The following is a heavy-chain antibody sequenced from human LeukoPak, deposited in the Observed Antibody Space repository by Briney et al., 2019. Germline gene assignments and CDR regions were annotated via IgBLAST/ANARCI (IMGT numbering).Heavy chain of an antibody. V-gene: IGHV3-7*03. CDR1: GFTFSSYW. Sequence: GGSLRLSCAASGFTFSSYWMSWVRQAPGKGLEWVANIKQDGSEKYYVDSVKGRFTISRDNAKNSLYLQMNSLRAEDTALYYCAKGVGATSGWFDPWGQGTLVTVSS. CDR2: IKQDGSEK. D-gene: IGHD1-26*01. J-gene: IGHJ5*02. CDR3: AKGVGATSGWFDP.